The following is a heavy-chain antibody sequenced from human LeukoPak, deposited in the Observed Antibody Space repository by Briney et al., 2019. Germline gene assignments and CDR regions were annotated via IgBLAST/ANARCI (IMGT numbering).Heavy chain of an antibody. Sequence: GASVKGSCKVSGYTLTELSMHWVRQAPGKGLEWMGGFDPEDGETMYAQTFQGRVTMTEDTSTDTAYMELSSLRSEDTAVYYCAMYDVAADTGFDYWGQGTLVTVSS. D-gene: IGHD6-13*01. CDR3: AMYDVAADTGFDY. V-gene: IGHV1-24*01. CDR2: FDPEDGET. CDR1: GYTLTELS. J-gene: IGHJ4*02.